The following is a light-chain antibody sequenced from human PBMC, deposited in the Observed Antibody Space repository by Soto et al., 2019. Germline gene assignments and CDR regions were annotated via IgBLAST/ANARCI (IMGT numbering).Light chain of an antibody. CDR1: QDISDY. V-gene: IGKV1-33*01. CDR3: QQYDNVPLT. CDR2: DAS. J-gene: IGKJ4*01. Sequence: DIQMTQSPSSLSASVGDRVTITCQARQDISDYLNWYQQKPGKAPKLLIYDASNLEPGAPSRFSGGGFGTDFSFTISSLQAEDIGTYYCQQYDNVPLTFGGGTKLEIK.